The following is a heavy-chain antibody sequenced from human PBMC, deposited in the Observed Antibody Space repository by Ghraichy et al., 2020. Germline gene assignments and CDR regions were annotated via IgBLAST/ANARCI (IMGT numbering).Heavy chain of an antibody. CDR2: ISNIGSYI. D-gene: IGHD1-1*01. Sequence: GESLNISCAVSGFTFSSYSMNWVRQAPGKGLEWVSSISNIGSYIYYAESARGRFTISRDNAKNSLYLQMNSLRAEDTAVYYRAREASGTTSSDYWGQGTLVTVSS. J-gene: IGHJ4*02. CDR3: AREASGTTSSDY. CDR1: GFTFSSYS. V-gene: IGHV3-21*01.